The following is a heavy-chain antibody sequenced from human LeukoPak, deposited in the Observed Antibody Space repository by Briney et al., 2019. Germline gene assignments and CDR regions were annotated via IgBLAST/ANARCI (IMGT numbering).Heavy chain of an antibody. CDR1: GGSFSDYY. D-gene: IGHD4-17*01. CDR2: INHSGST. Sequence: SETLSLTCAVYGGSFSDYYWSWIRQPPGRGLEWIGEINHSGSTNYNPSLKSRVTISVDPSKNQFSLNLNSVTAADTAVYYCARPGDYVYWGQGTLVTVSS. CDR3: ARPGDYVY. J-gene: IGHJ4*02. V-gene: IGHV4-34*01.